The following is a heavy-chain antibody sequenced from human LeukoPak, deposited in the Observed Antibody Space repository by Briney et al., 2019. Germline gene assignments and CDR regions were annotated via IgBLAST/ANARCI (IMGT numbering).Heavy chain of an antibody. CDR1: GFTFRSYA. J-gene: IGHJ6*02. Sequence: PGGSLRLSCAASGFTFRSYAMNWVRQAPGKGLEWVSAISSSGSNTYYADSVKGRFTISRDNSKNTLYLQMRSLRAEDTAVYYCARLKYYYYGMDVWGQGTTVTVSS. D-gene: IGHD3-16*01. CDR3: ARLKYYYYGMDV. CDR2: ISSSGSNT. V-gene: IGHV3-23*01.